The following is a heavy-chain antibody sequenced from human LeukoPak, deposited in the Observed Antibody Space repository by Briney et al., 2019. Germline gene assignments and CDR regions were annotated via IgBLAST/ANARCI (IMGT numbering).Heavy chain of an antibody. CDR1: EFTFSAYW. CDR3: ARVTRNSGRHPSLFDN. CDR2: IKEDGRET. V-gene: IGHV3-7*03. D-gene: IGHD1-26*01. J-gene: IGHJ5*02. Sequence: GGSLRLSCAASEFTFSAYWMSWVRQAPGKGLEWVANIKEDGRETYYVDSVKGRFTISRDNAKNSLYLRVNSLRAEDTAVYYCARVTRNSGRHPSLFDNWGQGTLVIVSS.